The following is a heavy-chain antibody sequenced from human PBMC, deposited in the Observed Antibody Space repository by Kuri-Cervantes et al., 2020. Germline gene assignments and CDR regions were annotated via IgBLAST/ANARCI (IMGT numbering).Heavy chain of an antibody. D-gene: IGHD3-3*01. J-gene: IGHJ3*02. V-gene: IGHV1-18*01. CDR1: GYTFTSYG. Sequence: ASVKVSCKASGYTFTSYGISWVRQAPGQGLEWMGWISAYNGNTNYAQKLQGRVTMTTDTSTSTAYMELSSLRSEDTAVYYCARSLRFLEWNDAFDIWGQGTMVTVSS. CDR3: ARSLRFLEWNDAFDI. CDR2: ISAYNGNT.